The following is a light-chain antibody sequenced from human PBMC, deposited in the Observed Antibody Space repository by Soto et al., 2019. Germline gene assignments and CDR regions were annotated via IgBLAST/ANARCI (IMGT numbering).Light chain of an antibody. V-gene: IGKV3-15*01. CDR2: GAS. Sequence: EIVMTQSPSTLSVSPGGRATLSCRASQSVSSNLAWYQQKPGQAPRLLFYGASTRATGIPARFSGSGSGTEFTLAISSLQSEDFAVYYCQQYNNWPPITFGQGTRLEIK. J-gene: IGKJ5*01. CDR1: QSVSSN. CDR3: QQYNNWPPIT.